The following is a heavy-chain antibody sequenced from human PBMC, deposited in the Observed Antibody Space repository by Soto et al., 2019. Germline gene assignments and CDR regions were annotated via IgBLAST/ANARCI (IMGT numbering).Heavy chain of an antibody. Sequence: QVQLVQSGADVKKPGSSVKVSCKTSGGSFGSSAISWVRQAPAQGLEWMGEIIPVFDKANYAQNFQGRMTITADELTGTVFMELSSLRSENTDGYFCARLRRDWGDSFDLWGLGTFVTVSS. CDR1: GGSFGSSA. D-gene: IGHD3-16*01. CDR2: IIPVFDKA. J-gene: IGHJ3*01. CDR3: ARLRRDWGDSFDL. V-gene: IGHV1-69*01.